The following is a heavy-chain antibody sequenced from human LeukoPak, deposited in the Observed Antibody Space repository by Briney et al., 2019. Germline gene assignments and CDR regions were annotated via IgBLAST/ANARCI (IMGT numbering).Heavy chain of an antibody. V-gene: IGHV2-5*01. CDR3: AHRGGAVAGHYYFDY. CDR1: GFSLSTTGVG. J-gene: IGHJ4*02. CDR2: IYWNGDK. D-gene: IGHD6-19*01. Sequence: SGPTLVNPTQTLTLTCTFSGFSLSTTGVGVNWISQSPGEALEWLALIYWNGDKRYSPSLKSRLTISRDTSKNQVVLTMTNMDPVDTATYYCAHRGGAVAGHYYFDYWGQGTLVTVSS.